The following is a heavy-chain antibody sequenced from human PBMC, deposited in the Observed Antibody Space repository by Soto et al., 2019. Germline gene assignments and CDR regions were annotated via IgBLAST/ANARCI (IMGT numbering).Heavy chain of an antibody. CDR2: AYYRSQWYY. D-gene: IGHD2-15*01. CDR1: RDGRRSIKTA. Sequence: QTLSLASAISRDGRRSIKTAWNWIRQSPSRGLEWLGRAYYRSQWYYDSAVSVRSRITVIPDTSKNQFSLQLNSVTPEDTAVYYCTKQKGGSRTYNGMDVFGQGSTFTLSS. CDR3: TKQKGGSRTYNGMDV. V-gene: IGHV6-1*01. J-gene: IGHJ6*02.